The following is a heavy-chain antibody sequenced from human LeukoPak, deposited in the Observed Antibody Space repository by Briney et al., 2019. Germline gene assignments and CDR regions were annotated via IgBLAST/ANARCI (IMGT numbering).Heavy chain of an antibody. J-gene: IGHJ4*02. Sequence: AVKVSCKASGGTFSSYAISWVRQAPGQGLEWMGRIIPILGIANYAQKFQGRVTITADKSTSTAYMELSSLRSEDTAVYYCARGPFTYYCDSSGYYLRDWGQGTLVTVSS. V-gene: IGHV1-69*04. CDR1: GGTFSSYA. CDR2: IIPILGIA. CDR3: ARGPFTYYCDSSGYYLRD. D-gene: IGHD3-22*01.